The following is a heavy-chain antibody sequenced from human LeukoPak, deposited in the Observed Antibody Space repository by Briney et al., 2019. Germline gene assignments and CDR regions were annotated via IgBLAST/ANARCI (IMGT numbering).Heavy chain of an antibody. CDR1: GYTFTAYN. J-gene: IGHJ3*02. CDR3: ARGLREWPDAFDI. CDR2: INPNSGGT. D-gene: IGHD3-3*01. Sequence: ASAKVSCKASGYTFTAYNMHWVRQAPGQGLEWMGWINPNSGGTNCAQKFQGRVTMTGDTSISTAYMELSSLRSEDTAVYYCARGLREWPDAFDIWGRGTMVTVSS. V-gene: IGHV1-2*02.